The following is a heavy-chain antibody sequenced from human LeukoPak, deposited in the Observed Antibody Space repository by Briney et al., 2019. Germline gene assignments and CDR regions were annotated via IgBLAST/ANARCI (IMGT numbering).Heavy chain of an antibody. V-gene: IGHV3-23*01. CDR2: ISGSVGGT. Sequence: GGSLRLSCAASGFTFSSYAISWVRQAPGKGLEWVSAISGSVGGTYYADSVRGRVTISRDNSTNTLYLQMNSLRAEDTALYYCAKDSSGTIDAFDIWGQGTMVTVSS. D-gene: IGHD3-22*01. CDR3: AKDSSGTIDAFDI. CDR1: GFTFSSYA. J-gene: IGHJ3*02.